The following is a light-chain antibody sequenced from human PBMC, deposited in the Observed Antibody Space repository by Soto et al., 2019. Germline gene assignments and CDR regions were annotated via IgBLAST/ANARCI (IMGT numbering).Light chain of an antibody. Sequence: QAVVTQPASVSGSPGQSITISCTGISSDIGSYDFVSWYQQHPGKAPKLMIYEVNKRPSGVSNRFSGSKSGNTASLTISGLQAEDEADYHCCSYAGSNTLVFGGGTKLTVL. CDR1: SSDIGSYDF. V-gene: IGLV2-23*02. CDR2: EVN. CDR3: CSYAGSNTLV. J-gene: IGLJ2*01.